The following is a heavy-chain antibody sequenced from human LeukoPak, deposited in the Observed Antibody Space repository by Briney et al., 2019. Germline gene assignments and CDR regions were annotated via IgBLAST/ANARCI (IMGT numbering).Heavy chain of an antibody. Sequence: GASVKVSCKASGGTFSSYAISWVRQAPGQGLEWMGRIIPILGIANYAQKFQGGVTITADKSTSTAYMELSSLRSEDTAVYYCAREGVLRWSYYFDYWGQGTLVTVSS. D-gene: IGHD4-17*01. CDR1: GGTFSSYA. J-gene: IGHJ4*02. V-gene: IGHV1-69*04. CDR2: IIPILGIA. CDR3: AREGVLRWSYYFDY.